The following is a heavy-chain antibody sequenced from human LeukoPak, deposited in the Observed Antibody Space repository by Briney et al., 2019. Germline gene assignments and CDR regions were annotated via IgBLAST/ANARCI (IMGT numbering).Heavy chain of an antibody. CDR1: GGTFSSYA. Sequence: GSSVKVSCKASGGTFSSYAISWVRQAPGQGLEWMGGIIPVFGTPNYAQKFQGRVTITADESTSTAYMELSSLRSEDTAVYYCARDRVVGLGIDNAFDIWGHGTMVTVSS. D-gene: IGHD7-27*01. J-gene: IGHJ3*02. CDR2: IIPVFGTP. CDR3: ARDRVVGLGIDNAFDI. V-gene: IGHV1-69*01.